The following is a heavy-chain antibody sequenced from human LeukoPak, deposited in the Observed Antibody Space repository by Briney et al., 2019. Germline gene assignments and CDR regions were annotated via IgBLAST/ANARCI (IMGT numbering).Heavy chain of an antibody. J-gene: IGHJ4*02. D-gene: IGHD6-19*01. CDR1: TFTXXY. CDR2: INPNSGGT. V-gene: IGHV1-2*02. CDR3: ARTNIAVAGGPXDY. Sequence: TFTXXYMHWVRQAPGQGLGWMGWINPNSGGTNYAQKFQGRVTMTRDTSISTAYMELSRLRSDDTAVYYCARTNIAVAGGPXDYWGQGTXVTVSS.